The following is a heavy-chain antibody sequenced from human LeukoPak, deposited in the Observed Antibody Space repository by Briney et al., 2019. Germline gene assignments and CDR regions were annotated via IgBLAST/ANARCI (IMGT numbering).Heavy chain of an antibody. CDR2: IYTSGST. J-gene: IGHJ4*02. Sequence: PSETLSLTCTVSGGSISSGSYYWSWIRQPAGKGLEWIGRIYTSGSTNYNPSLKSRVTISVDTSKNQFSLKLSSVTAADTAVYYCARFTSYGYYYDSSGYFDYWGQGTLVTVSS. CDR3: ARFTSYGYYYDSSGYFDY. CDR1: GGSISSGSYY. V-gene: IGHV4-61*02. D-gene: IGHD3-22*01.